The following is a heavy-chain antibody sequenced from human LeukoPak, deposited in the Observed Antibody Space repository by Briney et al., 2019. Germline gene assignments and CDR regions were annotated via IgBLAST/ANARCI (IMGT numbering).Heavy chain of an antibody. V-gene: IGHV3-43*02. J-gene: IGHJ5*02. CDR1: GFTFDDYA. CDR2: ISGDGGST. Sequence: GGSLRLSCAASGFTFDDYAMHWVRQAPGKGLEWVSLISGDGGSTHYADSVKGRFTISRDYSKYSLYLQMNSLRTEDTALYYCAKDKLRFSRRGWFDPWGQGTLVTVSS. CDR3: AKDKLRFSRRGWFDP. D-gene: IGHD3-3*01.